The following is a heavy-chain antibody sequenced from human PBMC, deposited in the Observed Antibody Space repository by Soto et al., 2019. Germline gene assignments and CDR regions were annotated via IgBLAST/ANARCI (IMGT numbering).Heavy chain of an antibody. CDR2: IYNNGNT. J-gene: IGHJ4*02. Sequence: SETLSLTCNVSGGSVSSVKYFWSWIRQPPGKGLEWIAYIYNNGNTNYNPSLKSRATISVDTSKNQCSLKLTSVTAADSAVYFCSHGQIMGHYRSELDFWGPGTLVTVSS. CDR3: SHGQIMGHYRSELDF. D-gene: IGHD3-16*01. CDR1: GGSVSSVKYF. V-gene: IGHV4-61*01.